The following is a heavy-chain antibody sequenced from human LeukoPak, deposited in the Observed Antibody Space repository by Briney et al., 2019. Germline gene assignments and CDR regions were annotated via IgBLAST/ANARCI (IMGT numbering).Heavy chain of an antibody. J-gene: IGHJ6*04. CDR1: GFTLRMYD. Sequence: GGSLRLSCEASGFTLRMYDVHGVRQATGKGLEWVSAIGPGGDTYYAGSVKGRFSISREDAKNSFYLQMNSLTAEDTAIYFCAREAIGPGRYYHLDVWGRGTTVTVSS. V-gene: IGHV3-13*01. D-gene: IGHD3-10*01. CDR2: IGPGGDT. CDR3: AREAIGPGRYYHLDV.